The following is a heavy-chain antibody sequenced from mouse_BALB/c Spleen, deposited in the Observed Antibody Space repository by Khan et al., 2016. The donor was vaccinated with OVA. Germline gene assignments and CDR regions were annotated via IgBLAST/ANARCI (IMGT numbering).Heavy chain of an antibody. D-gene: IGHD2-4*01. Sequence: EVELVESGPGLVKPSQSLSLTCTVTGYSITSDYAWNWIRQFPGNKLEWMGYISSTGTTNYNPSLKSRISITRDTSKNQFFLQLKSVTTEDTATYYYARSIYYNYGYALDCWGRGTSVTVSS. CDR2: ISSTGTT. CDR3: ARSIYYNYGYALDC. CDR1: GYSITSDYA. J-gene: IGHJ4*01. V-gene: IGHV3-2*02.